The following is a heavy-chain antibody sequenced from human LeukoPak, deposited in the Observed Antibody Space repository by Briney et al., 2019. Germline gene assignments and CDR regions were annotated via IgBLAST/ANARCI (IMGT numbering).Heavy chain of an antibody. V-gene: IGHV3-30-3*01. J-gene: IGHJ5*02. CDR2: ISLDGSTE. Sequence: PGRSPRLSCVASGFSLSNFQMYWVRQAPGKGLEWVSIISLDGSTEFYADSVKGRFTISRDTASNTMHLEMNNLRTEDTAVYYCMRDYMGWFDPWGQGILVTVSS. CDR3: MRDYMGWFDP. CDR1: GFSLSNFQ. D-gene: IGHD3-10*01.